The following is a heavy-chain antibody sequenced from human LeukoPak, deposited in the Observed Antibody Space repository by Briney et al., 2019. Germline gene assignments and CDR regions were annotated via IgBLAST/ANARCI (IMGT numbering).Heavy chain of an antibody. J-gene: IGHJ4*02. Sequence: SETLSLTCTVSGGSISRYYWSWIRQPPGKGLEWIGYIYSSGSTNYNPSLKSRVTISVDKSKNQFSLKLTSVTAADTAVYYCVAAAVAVDCWGRGTLVTVSS. CDR2: IYSSGST. CDR1: GGSISRYY. CDR3: VAAAVAVDC. V-gene: IGHV4-59*12. D-gene: IGHD6-19*01.